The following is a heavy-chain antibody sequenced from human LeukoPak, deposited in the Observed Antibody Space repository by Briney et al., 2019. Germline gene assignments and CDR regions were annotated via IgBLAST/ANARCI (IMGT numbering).Heavy chain of an antibody. V-gene: IGHV3-23*01. CDR2: INAGGT. CDR3: VKGLYTIDY. J-gene: IGHJ4*02. D-gene: IGHD2-2*02. Sequence: GGSLRLSCAASGFTFSNFAMNWVRQAPGKGLEWVSAINAGGTFYADFVKGRFTISRDNSKNTLYLQMNSLRVDDTAVYYCVKGLYTIDYWGQGTLVTVSS. CDR1: GFTFSNFA.